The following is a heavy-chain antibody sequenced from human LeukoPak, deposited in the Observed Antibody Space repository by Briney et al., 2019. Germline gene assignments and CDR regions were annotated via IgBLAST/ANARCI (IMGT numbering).Heavy chain of an antibody. CDR1: GYIFISYG. D-gene: IGHD2-2*01. CDR2: ISVYNGNT. V-gene: IGHV1-18*01. CDR3: AKGPPGCSSTSCYLADYYYYYMDV. Sequence: PRASVKVSCKASGYIFISYGISWVRQAPGQGLEWMGWISVYNGNTNYAQKLQGRVTMTTDTSTSTAYMELRSLRSDDTAVYYCAKGPPGCSSTSCYLADYYYYYMDVWGKGTTVTVSS. J-gene: IGHJ6*03.